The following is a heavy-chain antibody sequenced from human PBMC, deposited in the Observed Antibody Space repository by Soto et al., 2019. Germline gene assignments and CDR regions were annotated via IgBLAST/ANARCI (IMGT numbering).Heavy chain of an antibody. CDR2: IYYSGST. D-gene: IGHD3-22*01. CDR1: GGSISSSSYY. CDR3: ARHGSGYYDSSGYLDY. Sequence: TSETLSLTCTVSGGSISSSSYYWGWIRQPPGKGLEWIGSIYYSGSTYYNPSLKSRVTISVDTSKNQFSLKLSSVTAADTAVYYCARHGSGYYDSSGYLDYWGQGTLVTVSS. V-gene: IGHV4-39*01. J-gene: IGHJ4*02.